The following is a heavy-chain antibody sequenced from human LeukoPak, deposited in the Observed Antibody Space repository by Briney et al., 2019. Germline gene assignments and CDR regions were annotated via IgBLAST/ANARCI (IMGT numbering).Heavy chain of an antibody. CDR1: GFTFCSYS. Sequence: PGGSLRLSCAASGFTFCSYSMNWVRPAPGRGREWGSSISSSSSYIYSADTLKGRFTISRDNAKNSLYLQMNSLRAEDTAVYYCARRCSSTSGFDYWGQGTLVTVSS. D-gene: IGHD2-2*01. V-gene: IGHV3-21*01. CDR3: ARRCSSTSGFDY. J-gene: IGHJ4*02. CDR2: ISSSSSYI.